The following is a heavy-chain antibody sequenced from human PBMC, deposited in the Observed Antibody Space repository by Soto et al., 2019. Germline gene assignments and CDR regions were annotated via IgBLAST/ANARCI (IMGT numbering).Heavy chain of an antibody. Sequence: QVQLQQWGAGLLKPSETLSLTCAVYGGSFSGYYWSWIRQPPGKGLEWIGEINHSGSTNYNPSLKSRVTISVDTSKNQFSLKLSSVTAADTAVYYCARATRRDGYRFPRYYYYGMDVWGQGTTVTVSS. J-gene: IGHJ6*02. CDR2: INHSGST. CDR1: GGSFSGYY. V-gene: IGHV4-34*01. D-gene: IGHD5-12*01. CDR3: ARATRRDGYRFPRYYYYGMDV.